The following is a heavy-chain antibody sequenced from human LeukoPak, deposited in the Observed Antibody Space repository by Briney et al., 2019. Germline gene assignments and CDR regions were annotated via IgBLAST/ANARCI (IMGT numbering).Heavy chain of an antibody. D-gene: IGHD3-10*01. CDR3: AETSAGIRGGYFDY. Sequence: PGGSLRLSCAASGFTFSSYAMSWVRQAPGKGLEWVSLINDSGGNTYYADSVKGRFTISRDNSKNTLFLQMSSLRAEDTAVYYCAETSAGIRGGYFDYWGQGTLVTVSS. CDR1: GFTFSSYA. V-gene: IGHV3-23*01. CDR2: INDSGGNT. J-gene: IGHJ4*02.